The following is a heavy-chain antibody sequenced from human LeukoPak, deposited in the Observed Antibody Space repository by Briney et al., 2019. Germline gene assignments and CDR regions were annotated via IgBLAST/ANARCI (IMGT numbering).Heavy chain of an antibody. D-gene: IGHD3-10*01. V-gene: IGHV4-39*01. J-gene: IGHJ4*02. CDR2: IYYSGST. CDR1: GGSISSYY. Sequence: PSETLSLTCTVSGGSISSYYWGWIRQPPGKGLEWIGSIYYSGSTYYNPSLKSRVTISVDTSKNQFSLKLSSVTAADTAVYYCARRRGPYYFDYWGQGTLVTVSS. CDR3: ARRRGPYYFDY.